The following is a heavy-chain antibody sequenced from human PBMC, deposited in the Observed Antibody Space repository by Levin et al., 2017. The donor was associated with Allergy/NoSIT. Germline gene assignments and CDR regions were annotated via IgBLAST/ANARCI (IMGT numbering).Heavy chain of an antibody. Sequence: GGSLRLSCAASGFTFSNYAIHWVRQTPGKGLEWVAVISYDGSNKYYADSVKGRFTISRDNSKNTLYLQMNSLRAEDTAVYYCARETDGFDIWGQGTMVTVSS. CDR3: ARETDGFDI. CDR1: GFTFSNYA. CDR2: ISYDGSNK. V-gene: IGHV3-30-3*01. J-gene: IGHJ3*02.